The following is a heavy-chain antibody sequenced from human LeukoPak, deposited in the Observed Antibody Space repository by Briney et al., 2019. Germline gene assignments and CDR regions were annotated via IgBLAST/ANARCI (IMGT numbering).Heavy chain of an antibody. J-gene: IGHJ6*02. CDR3: ARGGYSYGYYYGMDV. Sequence: ASVKVSCKASGYTFTSYDINWVRQATGQGLGWMGWMNPNSGNTGYAQKFQGRVTMTRNTSISTAYMELSSLRSEDTAVYYCARGGYSYGYYYGMDVWGQGTTVTVSS. CDR2: MNPNSGNT. V-gene: IGHV1-8*01. D-gene: IGHD5-18*01. CDR1: GYTFTSYD.